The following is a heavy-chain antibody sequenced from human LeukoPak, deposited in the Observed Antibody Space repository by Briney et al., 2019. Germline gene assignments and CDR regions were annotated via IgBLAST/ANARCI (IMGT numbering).Heavy chain of an antibody. D-gene: IGHD3-10*02. Sequence: GGSLRHSCATSGVTFSSYEKNWVRQAPAKGLEWVSYICSSGSTIYYADSVKGRFTISRDNAKNSLYLQMNSLRAEDTAVYYCAELGITMIGGVWGKGTTVTVSS. CDR2: ICSSGSTI. V-gene: IGHV3-48*03. CDR1: GVTFSSYE. J-gene: IGHJ6*04. CDR3: AELGITMIGGV.